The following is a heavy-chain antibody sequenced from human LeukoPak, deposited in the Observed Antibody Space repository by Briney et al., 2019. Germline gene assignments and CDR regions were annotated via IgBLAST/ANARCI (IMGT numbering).Heavy chain of an antibody. CDR1: AFTFSDYS. CDR2: ISGRSSTI. J-gene: IGHJ4*02. D-gene: IGHD1-26*01. V-gene: IGHV3-48*01. Sequence: GGSLRLSCAASAFTFSDYSMNWVRQAPGKGLEWISYISGRSSTIYYADSVRGRFTISRDNAKNSMYLQMNSLRAEDTAVYYCARDRLTSGSYFFDYWGQGTMVTVSS. CDR3: ARDRLTSGSYFFDY.